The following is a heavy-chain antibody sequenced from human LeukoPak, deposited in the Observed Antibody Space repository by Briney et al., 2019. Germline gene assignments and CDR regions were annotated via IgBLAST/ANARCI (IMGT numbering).Heavy chain of an antibody. J-gene: IGHJ4*02. CDR2: ISSSSSYI. CDR1: GFTFSGYS. V-gene: IGHV3-21*01. CDR3: ARDLQYDSSGYYYN. Sequence: GGSLRLSCAASGFTFSGYSMNWVRQAPGKGLEWVSSISSSSSYIYYADSVKGRFTISRDNAKNSLYLQMNSLRAEDTAVYYCARDLQYDSSGYYYNWGQGTLVTVSS. D-gene: IGHD3-22*01.